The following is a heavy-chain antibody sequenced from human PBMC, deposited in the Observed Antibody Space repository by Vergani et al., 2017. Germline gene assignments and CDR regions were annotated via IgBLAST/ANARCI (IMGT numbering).Heavy chain of an antibody. D-gene: IGHD1-14*01. J-gene: IGHJ5*02. V-gene: IGHV3-33*01. Sequence: QVQLVESGGGVVQPGRSLRLSCAASGCTFNQYGMHWVRQAPGKGLEWVAVTWYDGNNKQYADSVKGRFTISRDNSKSTMYLQMNSLRDYDTGVYYCARDFRLLYNRFDPWGQGTLVTVSS. CDR3: ARDFRLLYNRFDP. CDR1: GCTFNQYG. CDR2: TWYDGNNK.